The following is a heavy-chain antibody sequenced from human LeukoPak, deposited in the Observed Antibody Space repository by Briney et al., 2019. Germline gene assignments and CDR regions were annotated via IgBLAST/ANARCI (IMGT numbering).Heavy chain of an antibody. J-gene: IGHJ6*03. CDR3: ARDSLMYYYDSSGYLYYYMDV. CDR2: IYYSGST. V-gene: IGHV4-59*12. D-gene: IGHD3-22*01. CDR1: GGSISSYY. Sequence: SETLSLTCTVSGGSISSYYWSWIRQPPGKGLEWIGYIYYSGSTNYNPSLKSRVTISVDTSKNQFSLKLSSVTAADTAVYYCARDSLMYYYDSSGYLYYYMDVWGKGTTVTVSS.